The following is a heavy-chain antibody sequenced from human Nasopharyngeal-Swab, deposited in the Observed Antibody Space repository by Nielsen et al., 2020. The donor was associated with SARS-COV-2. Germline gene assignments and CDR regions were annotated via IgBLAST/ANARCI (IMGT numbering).Heavy chain of an antibody. V-gene: IGHV1-2*04. J-gene: IGHJ4*02. CDR3: ARGLYCSSTSCREIDY. Sequence: ASVKVSCKASGGTFSSYAISWVRQAPGQGLEWMGWINPNSGGTNYAQKFQGWVTMTRDTSISTAYMELSRLRSDDTAVYYCARGLYCSSTSCREIDYWGQGTLVTVSS. D-gene: IGHD2-2*01. CDR2: INPNSGGT. CDR1: GGTFSSYA.